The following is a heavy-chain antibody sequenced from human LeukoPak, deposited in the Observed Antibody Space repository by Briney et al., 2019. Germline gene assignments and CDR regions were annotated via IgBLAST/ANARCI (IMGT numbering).Heavy chain of an antibody. Sequence: GGSLRLSCAASGFTFSSYGMHWVRQAPGKGLEWVAFIRYDGSNKYYADSVKGRFTISRDNSKNTLYLQMNSLRAEDTAVYYCARDLVPVWFGKIHNWFDPWGQGTLVTVSS. CDR2: IRYDGSNK. CDR1: GFTFSSYG. J-gene: IGHJ5*02. CDR3: ARDLVPVWFGKIHNWFDP. V-gene: IGHV3-30*02. D-gene: IGHD3-10*01.